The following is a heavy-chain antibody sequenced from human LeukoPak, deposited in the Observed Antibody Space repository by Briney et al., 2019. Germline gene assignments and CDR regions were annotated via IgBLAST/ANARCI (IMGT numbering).Heavy chain of an antibody. CDR2: ISAYNGNT. D-gene: IGHD2-2*01. J-gene: IGHJ5*02. Sequence: ASVKVSCKASGYTFTSYGISWVRQAPGQGLDWMGWISAYNGNTNYAQKLQGRVTMTTDTSTSTAYMELRSLRSDDTAVYYCARTEYCSSTSCYRWFDPWGQGTLVTVSS. CDR3: ARTEYCSSTSCYRWFDP. CDR1: GYTFTSYG. V-gene: IGHV1-18*01.